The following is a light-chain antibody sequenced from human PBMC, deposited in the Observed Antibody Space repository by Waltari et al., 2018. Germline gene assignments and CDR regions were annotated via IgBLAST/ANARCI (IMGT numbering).Light chain of an antibody. J-gene: IGKJ5*01. CDR2: AAS. Sequence: DIQMTQSPSSVSASVGDRVTITCRASQGISSWLAWYQHKPGKVPKLLITAASSLQSGVPSRFSGSGSGTDFTLIIISLQPEDFATYYCQQADSFPITFGQGTRLEIK. CDR3: QQADSFPIT. V-gene: IGKV1D-12*01. CDR1: QGISSW.